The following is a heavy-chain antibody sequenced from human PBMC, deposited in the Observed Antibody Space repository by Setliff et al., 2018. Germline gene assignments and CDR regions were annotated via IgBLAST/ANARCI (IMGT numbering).Heavy chain of an antibody. J-gene: IGHJ4*02. Sequence: LSLSCAASGFIFSTYRMHWVRQAPGKGLEWVAVIWDDGGNKYHADSVKGRFTISRDNSKNTLYLQMNSLRPEDTAVYYCARTCSGSGCYAGLESWGQGTPVTVSS. D-gene: IGHD2-15*01. V-gene: IGHV3-33*08. CDR1: GFIFSTYR. CDR2: IWDDGGNK. CDR3: ARTCSGSGCYAGLES.